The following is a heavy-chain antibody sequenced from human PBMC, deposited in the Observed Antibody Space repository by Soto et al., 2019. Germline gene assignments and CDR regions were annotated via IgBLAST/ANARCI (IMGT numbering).Heavy chain of an antibody. J-gene: IGHJ4*02. CDR1: GGSINNHY. D-gene: IGHD7-27*01. Sequence: SETLSLTSTVSGGSINNHYWSWIRQPPGQGLEWIGYIYYSGSTNYNPSLKSRVTMSVDTSKNQFSLKLSSLFAADTAIYYCARANWFFDYWGQGTLVTV. CDR3: ARANWFFDY. V-gene: IGHV4-59*11. CDR2: IYYSGST.